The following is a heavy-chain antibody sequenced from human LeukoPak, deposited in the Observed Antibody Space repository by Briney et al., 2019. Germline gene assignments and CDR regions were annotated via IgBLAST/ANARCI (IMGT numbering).Heavy chain of an antibody. J-gene: IGHJ4*02. V-gene: IGHV4-30-4*01. CDR1: GGSISSGDYY. D-gene: IGHD6-13*01. Sequence: PSQTLSLTCTVSGGSISSGDYYWSWIRQPPGKGLEWIGYIYYSGSTYYNPSLKSRVTISVDTSKNQFSLKLSSVTAADTAVYYCARGLGSSWYYFDYWGQGTLVTVCS. CDR2: IYYSGST. CDR3: ARGLGSSWYYFDY.